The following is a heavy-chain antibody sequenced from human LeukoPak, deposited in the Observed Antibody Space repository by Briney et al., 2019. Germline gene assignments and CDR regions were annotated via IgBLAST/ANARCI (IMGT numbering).Heavy chain of an antibody. CDR1: GFTFSNHW. Sequence: PGGSLRLSCAASGFTFSNHWMSWVRQAPGKGLEWVANINQDGSEKYYVDSVKGRFTVSRDNAKNSLDLQMNTLRAEDTAVYYCASHYTAGYWGQGTLVTVSS. J-gene: IGHJ4*02. CDR2: INQDGSEK. D-gene: IGHD4-11*01. CDR3: ASHYTAGY. V-gene: IGHV3-7*01.